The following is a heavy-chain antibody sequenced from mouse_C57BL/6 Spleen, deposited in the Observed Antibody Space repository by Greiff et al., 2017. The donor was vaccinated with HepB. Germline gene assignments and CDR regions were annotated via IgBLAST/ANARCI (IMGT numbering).Heavy chain of an antibody. CDR2: ISSGGSYT. CDR3: ARDRAAQALDY. V-gene: IGHV5-6*01. J-gene: IGHJ2*01. Sequence: EVHLVESGGDLVKPGGSLKLSCAASGFTFSSYGMSWVRQTPDKRLEWVATISSGGSYTYYPDSVKGRFTISRDNAKNTLYLQMSSLKSEDTAMYYCARDRAAQALDYWGQGTTLTVSS. CDR1: GFTFSSYG. D-gene: IGHD3-2*02.